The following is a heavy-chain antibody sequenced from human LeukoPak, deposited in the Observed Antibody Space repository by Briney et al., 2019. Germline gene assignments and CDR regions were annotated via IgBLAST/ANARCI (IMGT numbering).Heavy chain of an antibody. CDR2: IYYSGST. CDR1: GGSISSYY. J-gene: IGHJ4*02. CDR3: ARHTGYYVFAFDY. D-gene: IGHD1-26*01. V-gene: IGHV4-59*08. Sequence: SETLPLTCTVSGGSISSYYWSWIRQPPGKGLEWIGYIYYSGSTNYNPSLKSRVTISVDTSKNQFSLKLSSVTAADTAVYYCARHTGYYVFAFDYWGQGTLVTVSS.